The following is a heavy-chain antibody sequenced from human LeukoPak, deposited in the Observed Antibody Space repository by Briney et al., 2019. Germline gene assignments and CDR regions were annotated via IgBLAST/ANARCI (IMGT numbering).Heavy chain of an antibody. CDR2: ISYDGSNK. CDR3: AKDPWYCSGGSCYWYFDY. D-gene: IGHD2-15*01. J-gene: IGHJ4*02. V-gene: IGHV3-30*18. Sequence: GGSLRLSCAASGFTFSSYGMHWVRQAPGKGLEWVAVISYDGSNKYYADSVKGRFTISGDNSKNTLYLQMNSLRAEDTAVYYCAKDPWYCSGGSCYWYFDYWGQGTLVTVSS. CDR1: GFTFSSYG.